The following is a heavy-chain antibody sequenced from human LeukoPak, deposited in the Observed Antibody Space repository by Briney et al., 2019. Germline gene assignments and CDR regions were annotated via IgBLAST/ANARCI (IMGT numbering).Heavy chain of an antibody. D-gene: IGHD1-26*01. V-gene: IGHV4-59*01. Sequence: SETLSLTCTVSGGSISSYYWSWIRQPPGKGLEWIGYIYYSGSTNYNPSLKSRVTISVDTSKNQFSLKLSSVTAADTAVYYCARELWGASGICGQGTMVTVSS. CDR1: GGSISSYY. CDR2: IYYSGST. J-gene: IGHJ3*02. CDR3: ARELWGASGI.